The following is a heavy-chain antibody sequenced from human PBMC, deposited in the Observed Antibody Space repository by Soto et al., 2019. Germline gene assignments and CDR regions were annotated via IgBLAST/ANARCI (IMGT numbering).Heavy chain of an antibody. J-gene: IGHJ4*03. V-gene: IGHV3-23*01. CDR3: AKHLRSPGYSYGFDY. Sequence: GGSLRLSCAASGLTFSSHAMSWVRQAPGKGLEWVSAISASGDNTNCADSVKGRFIISRDNSKDTLYLQMNSLSAEDTAVYYCAKHLRSPGYSYGFDYWGQGTTVTVSS. CDR2: ISASGDNT. D-gene: IGHD5-18*01. CDR1: GLTFSSHA.